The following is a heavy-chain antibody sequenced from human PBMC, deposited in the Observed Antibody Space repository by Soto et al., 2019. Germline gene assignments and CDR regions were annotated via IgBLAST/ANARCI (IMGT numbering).Heavy chain of an antibody. J-gene: IGHJ6*02. V-gene: IGHV3-21*01. D-gene: IGHD3-9*01. CDR3: ARDGADILTGYSYYYGMDV. Sequence: EVQLVESGGGLVKPGGSLRLSCAASGFTFSSYSMNWVRQAPGKGLEWVSSISSSRSYIYYADSVKGRFTNSRDNAKNSLYLQMNSLRAEDTAVYYCARDGADILTGYSYYYGMDVWGQGTTVTVSS. CDR1: GFTFSSYS. CDR2: ISSSRSYI.